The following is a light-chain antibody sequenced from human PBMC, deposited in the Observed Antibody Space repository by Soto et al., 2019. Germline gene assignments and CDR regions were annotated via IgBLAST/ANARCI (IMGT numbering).Light chain of an antibody. CDR1: QDISNY. J-gene: IGKJ5*01. V-gene: IGKV1-33*01. CDR3: QQYDNLLL. Sequence: DIQMTQSPSSLSASVGDRVTITCQASQDISNYLNWYQQQPGKAPKFLIYDASNLETGVPSRFSGSGSETNFTFTISTLQPEDLPTYYFQQYDNLLLFGQGTRLEIK. CDR2: DAS.